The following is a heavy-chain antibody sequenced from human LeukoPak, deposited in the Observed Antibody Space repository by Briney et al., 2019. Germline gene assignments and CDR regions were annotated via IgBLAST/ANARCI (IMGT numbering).Heavy chain of an antibody. D-gene: IGHD3-22*01. V-gene: IGHV4-34*01. CDR2: INHSGST. CDR3: ATDVGGDYDSRGSYYFGY. CDR1: GGSFSGYY. J-gene: IGHJ4*02. Sequence: PSETLSLTCAVYGGSFSGYYWSWIRQPPGKGLEWIGEINHSGSTNYNPSLKSRVTISVDTSKNQFSLKLSSVTAADTAVYYCATDVGGDYDSRGSYYFGYWGQGALVTVSS.